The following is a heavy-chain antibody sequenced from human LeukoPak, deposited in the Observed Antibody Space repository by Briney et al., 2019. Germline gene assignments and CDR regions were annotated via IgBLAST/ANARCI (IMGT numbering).Heavy chain of an antibody. Sequence: PSETLSLTCTVSGGSISSYYWSWIRQPPGKGLEWIGYIYYSGSTNYNPSLKSRVTISVDTSKNQFSLKLSSVTAADTAVYYCARHVASSGWYGALDYWGQGTLVTVSS. V-gene: IGHV4-59*08. CDR1: GGSISSYY. CDR3: ARHVASSGWYGALDY. CDR2: IYYSGST. D-gene: IGHD6-19*01. J-gene: IGHJ4*02.